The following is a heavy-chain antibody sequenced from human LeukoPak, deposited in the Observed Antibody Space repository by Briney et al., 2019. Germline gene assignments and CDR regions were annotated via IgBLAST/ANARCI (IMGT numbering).Heavy chain of an antibody. V-gene: IGHV3-48*04. Sequence: GGSLRLSCAASGFTFSNAWMNWVRQAPGKGLEWVSYISSSGSTIYYADSVKGRFTISRDNAKNSLYLQMNSLRAEDTAVYYCAEHGITMIGGVWGKGTTVTISS. CDR1: GFTFSNAW. CDR3: AEHGITMIGGV. D-gene: IGHD3-10*02. J-gene: IGHJ6*04. CDR2: ISSSGSTI.